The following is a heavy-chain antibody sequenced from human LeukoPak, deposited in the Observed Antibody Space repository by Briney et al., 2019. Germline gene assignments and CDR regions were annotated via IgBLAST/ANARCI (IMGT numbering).Heavy chain of an antibody. D-gene: IGHD1-1*01. CDR1: GFTVSSDY. CDR3: AKDWAVQEYMDV. V-gene: IGHV3-23*01. CDR2: ISGSGGST. Sequence: GGSLRLSCAASGFTVSSDYMSWVRQAPGKGLERVSAISGSGGSTYYADSVKGRFTISRDNSKNTLYLQMNSLRAEDTAVYYCAKDWAVQEYMDVWGKGTTVTVSS. J-gene: IGHJ6*03.